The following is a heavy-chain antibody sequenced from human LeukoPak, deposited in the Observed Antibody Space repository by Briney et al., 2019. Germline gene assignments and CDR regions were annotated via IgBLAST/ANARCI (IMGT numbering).Heavy chain of an antibody. CDR3: ASPSPAAYSYGDFDY. Sequence: SVKVSCKASGGTFSSYAISWVRQAPGQGLEWMGGIIPIFGTANYAQKFQGRVTITTDESTSTAYMELSSLRSEDTAVYYCASPSPAAYSYGDFDYWGQGTLVTVSS. CDR1: GGTFSSYA. D-gene: IGHD5-18*01. V-gene: IGHV1-69*05. CDR2: IIPIFGTA. J-gene: IGHJ4*02.